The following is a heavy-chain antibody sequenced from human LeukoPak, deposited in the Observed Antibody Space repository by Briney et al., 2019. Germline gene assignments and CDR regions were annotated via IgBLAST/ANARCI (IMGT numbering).Heavy chain of an antibody. J-gene: IGHJ4*02. V-gene: IGHV4-59*08. Sequence: SETLSLTCTVSGGSISSYYWSWIRQPPGKGLEWIGYIYYSGSTNYNPSLKSRVTISVDTSKNQFSLKLSSVTAADTAVYYCARQEVYCSSTSCYARGYSYGTFFDYWGQGTLVTVSS. CDR2: IYYSGST. D-gene: IGHD2-2*01. CDR1: GGSISSYY. CDR3: ARQEVYCSSTSCYARGYSYGTFFDY.